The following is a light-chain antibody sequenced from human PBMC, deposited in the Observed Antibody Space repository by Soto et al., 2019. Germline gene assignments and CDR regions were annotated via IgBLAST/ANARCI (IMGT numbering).Light chain of an antibody. Sequence: QSVLTQPPSASGTPGQRVTVSCSGTYSNIGINDVHWYRQLSGTAPQILIYDTSQRATGVPDRFSGSRSGTSASLVISGLQPEDEADYHCAAWDDSLNGPAFGGGTKVTVL. CDR3: AAWDDSLNGPA. CDR1: YSNIGIND. V-gene: IGLV1-44*01. J-gene: IGLJ2*01. CDR2: DTS.